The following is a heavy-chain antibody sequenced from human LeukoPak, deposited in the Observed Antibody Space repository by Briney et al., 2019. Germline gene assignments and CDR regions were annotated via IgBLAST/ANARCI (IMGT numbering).Heavy chain of an antibody. CDR1: GFTFSSYS. J-gene: IGHJ4*02. CDR2: ISSSSSYI. Sequence: GGSLRLSCAASGFTFSSYSMNWVRQAPGKGLEWVSSISSSSSYIYYADSVKGRFTISRDNAKNSLYLQMNSLRAEDTAVYYCARVSCSGSSCYSGLGYWGQGTLVTVSS. D-gene: IGHD2-15*01. V-gene: IGHV3-21*01. CDR3: ARVSCSGSSCYSGLGY.